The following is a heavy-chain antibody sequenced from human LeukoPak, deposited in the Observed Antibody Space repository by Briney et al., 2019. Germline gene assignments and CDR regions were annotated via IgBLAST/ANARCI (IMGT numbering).Heavy chain of an antibody. CDR1: GFTFSNAW. V-gene: IGHV3-15*01. D-gene: IGHD1-26*01. CDR3: TTEVPIGSWFDY. Sequence: GGSLRLSCAASGFTFSNAWMSWVRQAPGKGLEWVGRIKSKTDGGTTDYAAPVKGRFTISRDDSKNTLYLQMNSLKTEDTAVYYCTTEVPIGSWFDYWGQGTLVTVSS. J-gene: IGHJ4*02. CDR2: IKSKTDGGTT.